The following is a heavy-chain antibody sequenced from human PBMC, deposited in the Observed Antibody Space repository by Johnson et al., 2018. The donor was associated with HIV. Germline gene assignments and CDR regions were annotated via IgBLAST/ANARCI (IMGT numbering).Heavy chain of an antibody. CDR2: IRYDGGNK. D-gene: IGHD3-22*01. CDR1: GFTFSSYG. J-gene: IGHJ3*02. Sequence: QVQLVESGGGVVQPGGSLRLSCAGSGFTFSSYGIHWVRQSPGKGLEWVAFIRYDGGNKYYADSVKGRFIISRDSSKNTLYLQMDRLRAEDTAVYYCARDRRSDYYYDTGGYYWGAFDIWGQGTMVTVSS. V-gene: IGHV3-30*02. CDR3: ARDRRSDYYYDTGGYYWGAFDI.